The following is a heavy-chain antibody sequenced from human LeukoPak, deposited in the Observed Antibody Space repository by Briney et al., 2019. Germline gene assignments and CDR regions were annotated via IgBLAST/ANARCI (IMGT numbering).Heavy chain of an antibody. CDR3: ARARKVYYYDSSGPGWFDP. J-gene: IGHJ5*02. Sequence: SVKVSCKASGGTFSSYAISWVRQAPGQGLEWIGGIIPIFGTANYAQKFQGRVTITTDESTSTAYMELSSLRSEDTAVYYCARARKVYYYDSSGPGWFDPWGQGTLVTVSS. V-gene: IGHV1-69*05. CDR1: GGTFSSYA. D-gene: IGHD3-22*01. CDR2: IIPIFGTA.